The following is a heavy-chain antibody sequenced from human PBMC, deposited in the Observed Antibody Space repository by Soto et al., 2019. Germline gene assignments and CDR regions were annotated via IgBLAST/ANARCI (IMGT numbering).Heavy chain of an antibody. J-gene: IGHJ4*02. D-gene: IGHD6-6*01. CDR1: GGSITGYY. CDR3: ARLFWDTCSSRLFDY. V-gene: IGHV4-59*08. CDR2: IYYSGST. Sequence: SETLSLTCTVSGGSITGYYWSWIRQPPGKGLEWIGYIYYSGSTKYNPSLKSRVTISVDTSKNQFSLKLGSVTAADTAVYYCARLFWDTCSSRLFDYWGQGTLVTVSS.